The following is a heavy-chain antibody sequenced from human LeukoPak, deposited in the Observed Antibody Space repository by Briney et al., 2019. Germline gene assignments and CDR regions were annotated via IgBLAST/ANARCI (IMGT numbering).Heavy chain of an antibody. Sequence: ASVKVSCKASGYTFTSYYMHWVRQAPGQGLEWMGIINPSGGSTSYAQKCQGRVTMTRDTSTSTVYMELSSLRSEDTAVYYCARDRRGMLAFDYWGQGTLVTVSS. CDR2: INPSGGST. CDR1: GYTFTSYY. CDR3: ARDRRGMLAFDY. V-gene: IGHV1-46*03. J-gene: IGHJ4*02. D-gene: IGHD2-8*01.